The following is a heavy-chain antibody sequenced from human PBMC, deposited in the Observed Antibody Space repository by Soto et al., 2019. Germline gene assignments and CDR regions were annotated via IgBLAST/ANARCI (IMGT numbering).Heavy chain of an antibody. CDR2: IIPIFGTA. Sequence: ASVKFSWKASGGTFSSYAISWVRQAPGQGLECMGGIIPIFGTANYAQKFQGRVTITAXXXXSXXYMELSSLRSEDTAVYYCVARPAGFDYWG. CDR3: VARPAGFDY. V-gene: IGHV1-69*13. CDR1: GGTFSSYA. J-gene: IGHJ4*01. D-gene: IGHD6-25*01.